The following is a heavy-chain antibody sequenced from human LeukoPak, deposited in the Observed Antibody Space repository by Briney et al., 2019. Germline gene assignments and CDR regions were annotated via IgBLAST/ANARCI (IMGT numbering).Heavy chain of an antibody. Sequence: GESLKISCKASGYRLTNQWIGWVRQMPGKGLEWMGIIYPGDSDATYSPSFQGQVNIAADRSINTAYLQWSSLKASDTAIYFCARRVNYASGIYFLDYWGQGTLVTVSS. D-gene: IGHD3-10*01. CDR3: ARRVNYASGIYFLDY. J-gene: IGHJ4*02. CDR2: IYPGDSDA. V-gene: IGHV5-51*01. CDR1: GYRLTNQW.